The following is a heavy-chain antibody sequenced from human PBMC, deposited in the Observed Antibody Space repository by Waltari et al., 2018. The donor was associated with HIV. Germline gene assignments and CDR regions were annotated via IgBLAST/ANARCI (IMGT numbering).Heavy chain of an antibody. CDR3: ARFKAATGNDY. V-gene: IGHV4-4*07. CDR2: IYSSGST. CDR1: GGSTSTYY. Sequence: QVQLQESGPGLVKPSETLSLTCTVPGGSTSTYYWNWIRQPAGKELEWIGRIYSSGSTNYNPSLKSRLSMSVDMSKNQFSLSLSSVTAADTAVYYCARFKAATGNDYWGQGTLVTVSS. J-gene: IGHJ4*02. D-gene: IGHD6-25*01.